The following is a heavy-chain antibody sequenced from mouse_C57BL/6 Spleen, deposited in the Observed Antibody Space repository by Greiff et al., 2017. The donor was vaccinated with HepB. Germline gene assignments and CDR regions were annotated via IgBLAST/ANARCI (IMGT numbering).Heavy chain of an antibody. Sequence: EVQLVESGGDLVKPGGSLKLSCAASGFTFSSYGMSWVRQTPDKRLEWVATISSGGSYTYYPDSVKGRFTISRDNAKNTLYLQMSSLKSEDTAMYYCARQLGDYGPYYAMDYWGQGTSVTVSS. D-gene: IGHD2-4*01. V-gene: IGHV5-6*01. CDR2: ISSGGSYT. CDR1: GFTFSSYG. CDR3: ARQLGDYGPYYAMDY. J-gene: IGHJ4*01.